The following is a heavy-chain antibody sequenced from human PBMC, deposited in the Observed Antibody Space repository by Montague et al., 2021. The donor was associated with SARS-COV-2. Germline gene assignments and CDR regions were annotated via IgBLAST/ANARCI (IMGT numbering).Heavy chain of an antibody. CDR2: IYYSGGT. CDR3: ARGDVEMATIKSGGPFYHFDY. D-gene: IGHD5-24*01. V-gene: IGHV4-59*13. J-gene: IGHJ4*02. Sequence: SETLSLTCTVSGGSISSYYWSWIRQPPGKGLEWIGNIYYSGGTNYNPSXXSPVIISVDTSKNQFSLKLSSVTAADTAVYYCARGDVEMATIKSGGPFYHFDYWGQGTLVTVSS. CDR1: GGSISSYY.